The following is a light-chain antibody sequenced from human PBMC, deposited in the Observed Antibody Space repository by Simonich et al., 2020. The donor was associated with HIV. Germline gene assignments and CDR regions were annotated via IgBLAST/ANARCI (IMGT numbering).Light chain of an antibody. V-gene: IGLV8-61*01. J-gene: IGLJ3*02. CDR1: SGSVSTSYY. CDR2: STN. CDR3: VLYMGSGISV. Sequence: QTVVTQEPSFSVSPGGTVTLTCGLSSGSVSTSYYPSWYQQTPVQAQHTLISSTNTRSSGGPDRFSGSILGNKAALTITGAQADDESDYYCVLYMGSGISVFGGGTKLTVL.